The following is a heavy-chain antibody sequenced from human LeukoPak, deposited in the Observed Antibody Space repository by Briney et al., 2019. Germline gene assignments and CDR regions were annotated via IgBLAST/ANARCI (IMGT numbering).Heavy chain of an antibody. CDR2: IWYDGSNK. V-gene: IGHV3-33*08. D-gene: IGHD5/OR15-5a*01. J-gene: IGHJ4*02. CDR1: GFTFSSYA. Sequence: GGSLRLSCAASGFTFSSYAMNWVRQAPGEGLEWVAVIWYDGSNKYYADSVKGRFTISRDNSKNMLYLQMNSLRVEDTAVYYCARDLKSTHLDYWGQGTLVTVSS. CDR3: ARDLKSTHLDY.